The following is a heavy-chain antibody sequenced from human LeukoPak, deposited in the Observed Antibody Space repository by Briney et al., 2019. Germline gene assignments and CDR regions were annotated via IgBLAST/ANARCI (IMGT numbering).Heavy chain of an antibody. CDR1: GGSISSSSYY. J-gene: IGHJ6*02. CDR3: ARDALIAVAGRDYYYGMDV. D-gene: IGHD6-19*01. Sequence: PSETLSLTCTVSGGSISSSSYYWGWIRQPPGKGLEWIGSIYYSGSTYYNPSLKSRVTISVDTSKNQFSLKLSSVTAADTAVYYCARDALIAVAGRDYYYGMDVWGQGTTVTVSS. V-gene: IGHV4-39*07. CDR2: IYYSGST.